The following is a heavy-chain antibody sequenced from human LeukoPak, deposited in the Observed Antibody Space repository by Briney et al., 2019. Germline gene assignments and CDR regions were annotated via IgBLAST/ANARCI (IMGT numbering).Heavy chain of an antibody. J-gene: IGHJ4*02. V-gene: IGHV3-23*01. CDR2: VSNSGGST. Sequence: GGSLRLSCAASRFTFSSYAMSGVRQAPGKGLEGVSVVSNSGGSTYYADSVKGRFTISRDNSKNTLYLQMNSLRAEDTAVYYCATQSGMGTVVRYFDYWGQGTLVTVSS. CDR3: ATQSGMGTVVRYFDY. CDR1: RFTFSSYA. D-gene: IGHD5-24*01.